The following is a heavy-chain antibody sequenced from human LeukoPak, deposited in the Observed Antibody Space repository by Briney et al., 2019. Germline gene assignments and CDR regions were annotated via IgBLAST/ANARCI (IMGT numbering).Heavy chain of an antibody. CDR1: GFTFSNYA. Sequence: GGSLRLSCAASGFTFSNYAMSWVRQAPGGGLEWVSGIGSSGGTTYYSDSVKGRFTISRDNSKNTLYLEMNRLRAEDTAVYYCSRGQSSGYYYFDYWGQGTLVTVSS. V-gene: IGHV3-23*01. J-gene: IGHJ4*02. D-gene: IGHD3-22*01. CDR3: SRGQSSGYYYFDY. CDR2: IGSSGGTT.